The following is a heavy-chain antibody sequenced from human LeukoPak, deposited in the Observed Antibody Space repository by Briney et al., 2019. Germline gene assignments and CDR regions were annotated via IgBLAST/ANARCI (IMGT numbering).Heavy chain of an antibody. Sequence: GEPLKISCQGSGYIFPNYWIARVRAMPGKGLEWVGIIYPGGSDTRYTPSLEGPVTISADKSTSTPHLPWSSLRASDTGMYYGARGGNPSDFDDWGQGTLVTVSS. CDR3: ARGGNPSDFDD. CDR1: GYIFPNYW. V-gene: IGHV5-51*01. D-gene: IGHD1-14*01. J-gene: IGHJ4*02. CDR2: IYPGGSDT.